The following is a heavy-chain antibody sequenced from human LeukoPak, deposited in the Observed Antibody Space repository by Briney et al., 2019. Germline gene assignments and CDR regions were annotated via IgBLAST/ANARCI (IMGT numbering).Heavy chain of an antibody. CDR1: GYTFTGYY. Sequence: ASVKVSCKASGYTFTGYYMHWVRQAPGQGLEWMGWINPNSGGTNYAQKFQGRVTMTRDTPISTAYMELSRLRSDDTAVYYCARDRSTMVRGVIWAPGYWGQGTLVTVSS. D-gene: IGHD3-10*01. CDR3: ARDRSTMVRGVIWAPGY. V-gene: IGHV1-2*02. CDR2: INPNSGGT. J-gene: IGHJ4*02.